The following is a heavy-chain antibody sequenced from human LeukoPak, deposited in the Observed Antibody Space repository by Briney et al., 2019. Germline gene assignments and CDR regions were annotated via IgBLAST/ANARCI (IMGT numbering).Heavy chain of an antibody. Sequence: ASVKVSCKAFGYTFTSYAMHWVRQAPGQRLEWMGWINACNGNTKYSQKFQGRVTITRDTSASTAYMELSSLRSEDTAVYYCARGIRSTFDYWGQGTLVTVSS. CDR1: GYTFTSYA. D-gene: IGHD3-16*01. CDR2: INACNGNT. J-gene: IGHJ4*02. V-gene: IGHV1-3*01. CDR3: ARGIRSTFDY.